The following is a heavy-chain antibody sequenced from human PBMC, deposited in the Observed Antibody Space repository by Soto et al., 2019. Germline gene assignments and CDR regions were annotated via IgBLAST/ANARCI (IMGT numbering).Heavy chain of an antibody. V-gene: IGHV1-18*01. Sequence: QVQLVQSGGEVKKPGASVKVSCKASGDTVTKYGISWVRQAPGQGLERLGWISFYNGHTNYALKFQDRITFTTDTSTSTASTAVRSLTSDDTAVYYCASATSRAVYGKETWGQGTLVSVSS. D-gene: IGHD6-19*01. CDR3: ASATSRAVYGKET. CDR1: GDTVTKYG. J-gene: IGHJ4*02. CDR2: ISFYNGHT.